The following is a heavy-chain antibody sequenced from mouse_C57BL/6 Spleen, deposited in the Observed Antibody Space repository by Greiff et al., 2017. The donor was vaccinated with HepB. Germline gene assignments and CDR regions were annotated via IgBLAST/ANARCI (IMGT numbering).Heavy chain of an antibody. CDR2: IYPGDGDT. V-gene: IGHV1-80*01. J-gene: IGHJ2*01. CDR1: GYAFSSYW. CDR3: AREDYPYYFDY. Sequence: QVQLQQSGAELVKPGASVKISCKASGYAFSSYWMNWVKQRPGKGLEWIGQIYPGDGDTNYNGKFKGKATLTADKSSSTAYMQLSSLTSEDSAVYFCAREDYPYYFDYWGQGTTLTVSS. D-gene: IGHD2-4*01.